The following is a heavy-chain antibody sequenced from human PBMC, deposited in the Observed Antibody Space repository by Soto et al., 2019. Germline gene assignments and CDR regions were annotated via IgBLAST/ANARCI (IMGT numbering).Heavy chain of an antibody. CDR2: IYPGDSDT. CDR1: GYSFTSYW. D-gene: IGHD5-12*01. V-gene: IGHV5-51*01. CDR3: ARQGSYSGNDRGAFDI. J-gene: IGHJ3*02. Sequence: GESLKISCKGSGYSFTSYWIGWVRQMPGKGLEWMGIIYPGDSDTRYSPSFQGQVTISADKSISTAYLQWSSLKASDTAMYYCARQGSYSGNDRGAFDIWGQGTMVTVTS.